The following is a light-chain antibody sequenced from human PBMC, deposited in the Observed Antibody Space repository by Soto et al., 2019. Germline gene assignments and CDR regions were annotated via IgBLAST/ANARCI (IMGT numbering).Light chain of an antibody. CDR1: QSVSSY. CDR2: DAS. V-gene: IGKV3-11*01. Sequence: IVLTQSTATLSLSPGARATLSCRASQSVSSYLAWYQQKPGQAPRLLIYDASNRATGIPARFSGTGSGTDFTLTISRLEPEDFALYYCLHSRDSVSTFGPGTKVDIK. J-gene: IGKJ3*01. CDR3: LHSRDSVST.